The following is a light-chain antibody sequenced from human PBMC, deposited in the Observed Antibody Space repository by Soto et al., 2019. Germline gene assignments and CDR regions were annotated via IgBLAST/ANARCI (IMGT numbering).Light chain of an antibody. CDR2: KIS. J-gene: IGKJ1*01. CDR3: MQATHFPRT. CDR1: QSLVHSLGSSF. Sequence: DVVMTQTPLSSPVTLGQPASISCRSSQSLVHSLGSSFLSWFHQRPGQPPRLLIYKISNRLSGVPDRFSGSGSGTDFTLKISRVEADDVGVYYCMQATHFPRTFGQGTKVEIK. V-gene: IGKV2-24*01.